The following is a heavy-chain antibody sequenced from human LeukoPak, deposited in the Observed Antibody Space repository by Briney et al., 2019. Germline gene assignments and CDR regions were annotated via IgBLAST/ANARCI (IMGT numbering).Heavy chain of an antibody. CDR3: TTIRWFGELGYRYFDL. V-gene: IGHV3-7*03. CDR1: GFPFSSYW. D-gene: IGHD3-10*01. J-gene: IGHJ2*01. Sequence: GGSLRLSCSASGFPFSSYWMSWVRQAPGKGLEWVANIKQDGSEKYYVDSVKGRFTISRDNAKNSLYLQMNSLRAEDTAVYYCTTIRWFGELGYRYFDLWGRGTLVTVSS. CDR2: IKQDGSEK.